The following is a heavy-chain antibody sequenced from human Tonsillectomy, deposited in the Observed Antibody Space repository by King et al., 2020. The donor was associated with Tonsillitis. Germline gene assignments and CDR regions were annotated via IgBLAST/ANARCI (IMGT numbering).Heavy chain of an antibody. V-gene: IGHV4-39*01. CDR2: IYYSGRT. CDR3: AGLECPHYYNMDV. CDR1: GGSISNSGYY. D-gene: IGHD5/OR15-5a*01. Sequence: QLQESGPGLVKPSETLSLTCTVSGGSISNSGYYWGWIRQPPGKGLEWIGSIYYSGRTYYNPSLKSRVSMSVDTSKNKFSLKLSSVTAADTAVYYCAGLECPHYYNMDVWGKGTTVTVSS. J-gene: IGHJ6*03.